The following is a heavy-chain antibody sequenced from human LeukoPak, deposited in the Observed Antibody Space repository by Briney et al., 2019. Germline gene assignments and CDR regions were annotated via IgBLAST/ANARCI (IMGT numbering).Heavy chain of an antibody. CDR2: ISGSGGST. Sequence: PGGSLRLSCAASGFTFSSYAMSWVRQAPGKGLEWVSAISGSGGSTYYADSVKGRFTISRDNSKNTLYLQMNSLRAEDTAVYYCARGAVYDSPRMDYYYGMDVWGQGTTVTVSS. J-gene: IGHJ6*02. CDR1: GFTFSSYA. CDR3: ARGAVYDSPRMDYYYGMDV. V-gene: IGHV3-23*01. D-gene: IGHD3-22*01.